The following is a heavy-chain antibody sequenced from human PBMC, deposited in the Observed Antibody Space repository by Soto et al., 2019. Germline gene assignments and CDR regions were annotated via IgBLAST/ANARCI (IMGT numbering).Heavy chain of an antibody. J-gene: IGHJ4*02. CDR3: ARGRVQYYYDSSGYWPPFDY. Sequence: SETLSLTCAVYCGSFSGYYWSWIRQPPGKGLEWIGEINHSGSTNYNPSLKSRVAISVDTSKNQFSLKLSSVTAADTAVYYCARGRVQYYYDSSGYWPPFDYWGQGTLVTVSS. V-gene: IGHV4-34*01. CDR2: INHSGST. CDR1: CGSFSGYY. D-gene: IGHD3-22*01.